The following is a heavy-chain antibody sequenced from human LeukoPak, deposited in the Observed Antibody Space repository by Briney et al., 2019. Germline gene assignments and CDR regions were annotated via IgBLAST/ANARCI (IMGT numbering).Heavy chain of an antibody. CDR3: ARLYSSGWAFDY. J-gene: IGHJ4*02. CDR2: INHSGST. CDR1: GGSFSGYY. D-gene: IGHD6-19*01. V-gene: IGHV4-34*01. Sequence: NPSETLSLTCAVYGGSFSGYYWSWIRQPPGKGLEWIGEINHSGSTNYNPSLKSRVTISVGTSKNQFSLKLSSVTAADTAVYYCARLYSSGWAFDYWGQGTLVTVSS.